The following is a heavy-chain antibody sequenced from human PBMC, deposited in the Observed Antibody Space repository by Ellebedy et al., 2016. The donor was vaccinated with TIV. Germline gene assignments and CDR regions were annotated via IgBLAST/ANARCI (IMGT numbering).Heavy chain of an antibody. Sequence: SETLSLTXAVYGGSFSGYYWSWIRQPPGKGLEWIGEINHSGSTNYNPSLKSRVTISVDTSKNQFSLKLSSVTAADTAVYYCARDLRFGEAIDAFDIWGQGTMVTVSS. D-gene: IGHD3-10*01. J-gene: IGHJ3*02. V-gene: IGHV4-34*01. CDR3: ARDLRFGEAIDAFDI. CDR1: GGSFSGYY. CDR2: INHSGST.